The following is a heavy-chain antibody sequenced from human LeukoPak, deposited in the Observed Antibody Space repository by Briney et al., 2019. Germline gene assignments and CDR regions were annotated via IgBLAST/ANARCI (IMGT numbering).Heavy chain of an antibody. CDR1: GFTFSSYG. V-gene: IGHV3-33*01. CDR3: ARESLPDYGDSTLFDY. J-gene: IGHJ4*02. D-gene: IGHD4-17*01. Sequence: GGSLRLSCAASGFTFSSYGMHWVRQAPGKGLEWVAVIWYDGSNKYYADSVKGRFTISRDNSKNTLYLQMNSLRAEDTAVYYCARESLPDYGDSTLFDYWGQGTLVTVSS. CDR2: IWYDGSNK.